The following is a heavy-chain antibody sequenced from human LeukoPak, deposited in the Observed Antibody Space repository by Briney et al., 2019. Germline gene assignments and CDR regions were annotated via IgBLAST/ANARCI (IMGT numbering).Heavy chain of an antibody. J-gene: IGHJ4*02. CDR3: ARGGPYCSSTSCYPTH. Sequence: PSQTLSLTCAVSGGSISSGGYSWSWIRQPPGKGLEWIGYIYHSGSTYYDPSLKSRVTISVDRSKNQFSLKLSSVTAADTAVYYCARGGPYCSSTSCYPTHWGQGTLVTVSS. D-gene: IGHD2-2*01. V-gene: IGHV4-30-2*01. CDR2: IYHSGST. CDR1: GGSISSGGYS.